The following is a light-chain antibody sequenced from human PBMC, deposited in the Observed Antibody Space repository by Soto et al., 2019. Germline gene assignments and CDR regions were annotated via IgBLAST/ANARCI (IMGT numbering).Light chain of an antibody. J-gene: IGKJ3*01. CDR2: DAS. CDR1: QEISKY. V-gene: IGKV1-33*01. CDR3: QQYDNFPLT. Sequence: DIQMTQSPSSLSASVGDRVTITCQASQEISKYLNWYQQKPGKAPKLLIYDASNLETGVPSRFSGSGSVTDFTFTISSLQPEDIATYYCQQYDNFPLTFGPGTKVDIK.